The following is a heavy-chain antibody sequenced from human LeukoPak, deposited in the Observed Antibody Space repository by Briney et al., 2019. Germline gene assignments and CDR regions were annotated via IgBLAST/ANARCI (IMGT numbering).Heavy chain of an antibody. D-gene: IGHD3-10*01. V-gene: IGHV3-23*01. Sequence: GGSLRLSCAASGFTFSKYAMNWVRQAPGKGLEWVSLISTSGTPHYADSVKGRFTISRDNSKNTLYLQMNSLRAEDTAVYYCARNGPFHYGSGSYQDAFDIWGQGTMVTVSS. CDR2: ISTSGTP. J-gene: IGHJ3*02. CDR3: ARNGPFHYGSGSYQDAFDI. CDR1: GFTFSKYA.